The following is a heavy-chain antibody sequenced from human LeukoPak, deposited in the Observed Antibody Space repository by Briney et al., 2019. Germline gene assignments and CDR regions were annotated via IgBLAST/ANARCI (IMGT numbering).Heavy chain of an antibody. CDR2: VPYSGSP. CDR3: ARHGWDYPSGTYYTFDP. Sequence: SETLSLTCTVSGDSISSSRYYWGWIRQPPGKGLEWIGSVPYSGSPYYNPSLKSRVTTSVDTSKNQFSLRLSSVTATDTAMYYCARHGWDYPSGTYYTFDPWGQGTLVTVSS. V-gene: IGHV4-39*01. D-gene: IGHD3-10*01. CDR1: GDSISSSRYY. J-gene: IGHJ5*02.